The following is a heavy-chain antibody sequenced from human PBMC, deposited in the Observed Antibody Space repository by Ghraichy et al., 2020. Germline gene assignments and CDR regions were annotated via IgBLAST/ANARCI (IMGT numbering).Heavy chain of an antibody. CDR3: AKDLQMLAATGENYYYYYGMDV. D-gene: IGHD6-13*01. Sequence: LSLTCAASGFNFRSYGMHWVRQAPGKGLEWVAFIRYDGNNKYSTESVKGRFTISRDNSKKTLYLQMNSLRAEDTAVYYCAKDLQMLAATGENYYYYYGMDVWGQGTTVSVSS. J-gene: IGHJ6*02. CDR2: IRYDGNNK. CDR1: GFNFRSYG. V-gene: IGHV3-30*02.